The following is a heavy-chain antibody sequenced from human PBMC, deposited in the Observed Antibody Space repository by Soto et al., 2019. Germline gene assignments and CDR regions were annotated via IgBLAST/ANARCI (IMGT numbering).Heavy chain of an antibody. CDR1: GFTFSYYG. J-gene: IGHJ4*02. CDR2: TNAHTGRS. D-gene: IGHD2-2*01. CDR3: ARDPAGLYLFDY. V-gene: IGHV1-18*04. Sequence: QVRLVQSGGEVRNPGASVKVSCKASGFTFSYYGVSWVRQAPGQGLEWMGFTNAHTGRSGTSKKFHGRVTLSRDTSTNTAYMELRSLRSDDTAVYFCARDPAGLYLFDYWGQGTLLTVSS.